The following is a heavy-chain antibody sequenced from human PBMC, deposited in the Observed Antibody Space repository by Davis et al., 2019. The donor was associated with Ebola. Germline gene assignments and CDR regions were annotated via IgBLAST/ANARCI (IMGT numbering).Heavy chain of an antibody. D-gene: IGHD5-18*01. CDR1: GFTFSSYA. CDR2: ISYDGSNK. V-gene: IGHV3-30-3*01. J-gene: IGHJ6*02. Sequence: GESLKISCAASGFTFSSYAMHWVRQAPGKGLEWVAVISYDGSNKYYADSVKGRFTISRDNSKNTLYLQMNSLRAEDTAVYYCARDKWIQLWLLYGDYYYYGMDVWGQGTTVTVSS. CDR3: ARDKWIQLWLLYGDYYYYGMDV.